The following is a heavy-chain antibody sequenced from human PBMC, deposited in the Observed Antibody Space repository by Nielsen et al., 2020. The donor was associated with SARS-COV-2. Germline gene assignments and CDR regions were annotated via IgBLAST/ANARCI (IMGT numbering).Heavy chain of an antibody. J-gene: IGHJ3*01. V-gene: IGHV3-23*01. CDR3: AKDGVVRGDALDL. D-gene: IGHD3-10*01. Sequence: GSLRLSCAASGFTFNIYAMAWARRAPGRGLQWVTGVSASGGSTYYTDSVKGRFSISRDNSKNTLFLQMHSLRVEDTALYYCAKDGVVRGDALDLWGQGTMVTVSS. CDR1: GFTFNIYA. CDR2: VSASGGST.